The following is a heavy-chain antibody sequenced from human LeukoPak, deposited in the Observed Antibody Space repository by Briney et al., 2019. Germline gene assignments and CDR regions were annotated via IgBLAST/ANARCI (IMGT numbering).Heavy chain of an antibody. CDR3: ARVRPIVGAFTGYYYGMDV. Sequence: ASVKVSCKASGGTFSSYAISWVRQAPGQGFEWMGWISGYNGNSDYAQKFQGRVTMTTDTSTRTAYMELRSLRSDDTAVYYCARVRPIVGAFTGYYYGMDVWGQGTTVTVSS. CDR1: GGTFSSYA. V-gene: IGHV1-18*01. CDR2: ISGYNGNS. J-gene: IGHJ6*02. D-gene: IGHD1-26*01.